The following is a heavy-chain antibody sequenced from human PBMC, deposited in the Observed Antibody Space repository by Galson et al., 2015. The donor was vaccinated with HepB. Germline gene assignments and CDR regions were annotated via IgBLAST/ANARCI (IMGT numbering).Heavy chain of an antibody. V-gene: IGHV3-23*01. J-gene: IGHJ3*02. Sequence: ADSVKGRLTVSRDNSKNAMYPQVNSLRVEDTAIYYCAKEEWELLPFALDIWGQGTMVTVSS. CDR3: AKEEWELLPFALDI. D-gene: IGHD1-26*01.